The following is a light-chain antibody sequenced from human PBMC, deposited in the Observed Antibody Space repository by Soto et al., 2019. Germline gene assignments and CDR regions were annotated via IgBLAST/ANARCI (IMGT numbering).Light chain of an antibody. Sequence: DIQMTQSPSTLSASVGDRVTTTCRASQSISSWLAWYQQKPGKAPKLLIYDASSLESGVPSRFSGSGSGTEFTLTISSLQPDDFATYYCHQYKSYPWTFGQGTKVEIK. V-gene: IGKV1-5*01. CDR3: HQYKSYPWT. J-gene: IGKJ1*01. CDR2: DAS. CDR1: QSISSW.